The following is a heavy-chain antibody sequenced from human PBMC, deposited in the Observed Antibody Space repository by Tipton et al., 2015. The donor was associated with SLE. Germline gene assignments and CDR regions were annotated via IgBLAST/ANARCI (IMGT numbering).Heavy chain of an antibody. J-gene: IGHJ6*02. CDR2: IYTSGST. Sequence: TLSLTCTVSGASISSDYWSWVRQPPGQGLEWIAYIYTSGSTNYNPSLKNRVTIFRDTSKNQFSLKMISVTAADTAMYYCARDYCSSSDYSYYYGLDVWGQGTTVTVSS. CDR3: ARDYCSSSDYSYYYGLDV. D-gene: IGHD6-6*01. CDR1: GASISSDY. V-gene: IGHV4-4*08.